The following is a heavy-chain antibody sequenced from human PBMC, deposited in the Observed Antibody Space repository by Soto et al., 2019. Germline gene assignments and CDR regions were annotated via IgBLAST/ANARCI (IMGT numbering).Heavy chain of an antibody. CDR1: GYTFANYW. J-gene: IGHJ6*02. Sequence: GESLKISCKGSGYTFANYWIGWVRQMPGKGLEWMGIIYPGDSDTKYNPSFQGQVTISADKSITTTYLRWTSLKASDTAIYYCAASIFYYGMDVWGQGTTVTVSS. CDR3: AASIFYYGMDV. V-gene: IGHV5-51*01. CDR2: IYPGDSDT.